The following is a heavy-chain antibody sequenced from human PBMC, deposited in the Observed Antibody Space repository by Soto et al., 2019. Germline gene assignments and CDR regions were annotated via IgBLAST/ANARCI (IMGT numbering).Heavy chain of an antibody. V-gene: IGHV4-59*12. CDR1: GASISRYY. CDR3: ARESRSWYGSIWDY. Sequence: SETLSLTCTVSGASISRYYWSWIREPPGKGLEWIGYIYFSGGTNYNPSLKSRVTISVDTSKNQFSLKLSSVTAADTAVYYCARESRSWYGSIWDYWGQGTLVTVS. J-gene: IGHJ4*02. CDR2: IYFSGGT. D-gene: IGHD6-13*01.